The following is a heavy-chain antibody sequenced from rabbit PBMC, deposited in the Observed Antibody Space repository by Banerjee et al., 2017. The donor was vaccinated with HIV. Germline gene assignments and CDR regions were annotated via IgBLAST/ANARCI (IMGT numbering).Heavy chain of an antibody. CDR1: GFSFSSSYY. CDR2: IYAGSSDST. D-gene: IGHD2-1*01. CDR3: ARFRYDDYYFNL. J-gene: IGHJ4*01. Sequence: QEQLVESGGGLVQPEGSLTLTCTASGFSFSSSYYMCWVRQAPGKGLEWIACIYAGSSDSTYYASWAKGRFTISKTSSTTVTLQMTSLTAADTATYFCARFRYDDYYFNLRGQGTLVTVS. V-gene: IGHV1S45*01.